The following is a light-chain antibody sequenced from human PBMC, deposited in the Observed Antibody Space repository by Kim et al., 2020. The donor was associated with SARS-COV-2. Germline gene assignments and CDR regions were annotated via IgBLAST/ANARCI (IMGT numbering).Light chain of an antibody. CDR2: TNN. Sequence: QIATTSSTGGSSIIGAGYDVHWYQQLPRTPPKLLNYTNNQPPSGSPDCSSASNSGTSSSLAITRLQADDAAYYFCHSFGSSLRGCVFGGGTQLTVL. J-gene: IGLJ3*02. CDR3: HSFGSSLRGCV. V-gene: IGLV1-40*01. CDR1: SSIIGAGYD.